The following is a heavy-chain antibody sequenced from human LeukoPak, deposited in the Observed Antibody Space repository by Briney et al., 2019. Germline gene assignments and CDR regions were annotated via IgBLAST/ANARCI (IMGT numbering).Heavy chain of an antibody. J-gene: IGHJ4*02. CDR2: ISYDGSNK. D-gene: IGHD3-3*01. CDR3: AKATRIYDFWSGSPYYFDY. CDR1: GFTFSSYA. V-gene: IGHV3-30-3*01. Sequence: GRSLRLSCAASGFTFSSYAMHWVRQAPGKGLEWVAVISYDGSNKYYADSVKGRFTISRDNSKNTLYLQMNSLRAEDTAVYYCAKATRIYDFWSGSPYYFDYWGQGTLVTVSS.